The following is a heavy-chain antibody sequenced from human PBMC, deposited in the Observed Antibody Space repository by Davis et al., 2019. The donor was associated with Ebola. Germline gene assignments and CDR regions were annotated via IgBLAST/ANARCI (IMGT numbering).Heavy chain of an antibody. CDR3: ASAAGWLANWFDP. CDR1: GDSMSGFY. D-gene: IGHD6-19*01. Sequence: MPSETLSLTCSVSGDSMSGFYWSWIRQTPEKGLEWIGYIYYTGRVDYNPPLQSRVTISLDTSESRFSLKLTSVTPADTAVYYCASAAGWLANWFDPWGQGTLVTVSS. V-gene: IGHV4-59*01. J-gene: IGHJ5*02. CDR2: IYYTGRV.